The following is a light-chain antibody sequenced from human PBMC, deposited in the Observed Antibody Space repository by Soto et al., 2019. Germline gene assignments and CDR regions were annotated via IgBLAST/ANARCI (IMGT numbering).Light chain of an antibody. CDR3: QQFNSYPIT. CDR2: DAS. Sequence: AIQLTQSPSSLSASVGDRVTITCRASQGISSALAWYQQKPGKAPKLLIYDASSLESGVPSRFSGSGSGTDFSLTISSLQPEDFATYYCQQFNSYPITFGQGTRLEIK. CDR1: QGISSA. V-gene: IGKV1-13*02. J-gene: IGKJ5*01.